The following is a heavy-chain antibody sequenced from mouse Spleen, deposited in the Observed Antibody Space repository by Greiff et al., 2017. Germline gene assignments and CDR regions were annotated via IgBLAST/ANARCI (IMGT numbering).Heavy chain of an antibody. V-gene: IGHV5-4*02. J-gene: IGHJ4*01. CDR3: AYDYDAMDY. CDR2: ISDGGSYT. Sequence: EVQVVESGGGLVKPGGSLKLSCAASGFTFSDYYMYWVRQTPEKRLEWVATISDGGSYTYYPDSVKGRFTISRDNAKNNLYLQMSSLKSEDTAMYYCAYDYDAMDYWGQGTSVTVSS. CDR1: GFTFSDYY.